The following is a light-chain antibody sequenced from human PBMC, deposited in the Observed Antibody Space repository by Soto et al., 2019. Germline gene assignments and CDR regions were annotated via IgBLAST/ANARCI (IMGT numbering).Light chain of an antibody. CDR3: QQSHSLPFT. CDR1: QAINSW. Sequence: DIQMTQSPSSVSASAGERVNITCRASQAINSWVGWYQQKPGEAPKLLIYSTSFLQSGVPSRFSGSGSGTDFILTISSLQPEDFATYFCQQSHSLPFTFGQGTKVELK. V-gene: IGKV1-12*02. CDR2: STS. J-gene: IGKJ1*01.